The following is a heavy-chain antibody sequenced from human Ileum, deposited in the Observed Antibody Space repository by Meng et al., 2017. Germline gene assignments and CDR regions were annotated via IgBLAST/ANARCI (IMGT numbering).Heavy chain of an antibody. J-gene: IGHJ3*02. CDR2: FYHSGTT. CDR3: AREDLGMSGESPFDI. V-gene: IGHV4-59*01. Sequence: SETLSLTCTVSGGSISSYYWYWIRQPPGKGLEWIGYFYHSGTTRYNPSLKSRVTISIHASKTQFSLKLRSVTAADTAVYYCAREDLGMSGESPFDIWGPGTMVTVSS. CDR1: GGSISSYY. D-gene: IGHD7-27*01.